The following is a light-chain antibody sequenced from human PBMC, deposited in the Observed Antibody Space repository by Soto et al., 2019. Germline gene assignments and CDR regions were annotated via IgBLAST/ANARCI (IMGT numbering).Light chain of an antibody. J-gene: IGLJ1*01. CDR3: SSYTVSVAPYV. CDR2: GKN. V-gene: IGLV1-40*01. CDR1: SSNIGAGYD. Sequence: QSVLTQPPSVSGAPGQRVTISCTGTSSNIGAGYDVHWYQQFPGTAPKLLIYGKNSRPSGVPDRFSGSKSGTSASLAISGLQAEDEADYYCSSYTVSVAPYVFGTGTKLTVL.